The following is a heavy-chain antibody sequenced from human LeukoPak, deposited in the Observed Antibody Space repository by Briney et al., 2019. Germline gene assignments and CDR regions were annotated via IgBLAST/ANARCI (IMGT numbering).Heavy chain of an antibody. J-gene: IGHJ4*02. D-gene: IGHD3-22*01. CDR1: GFTFDDYA. CDR2: ITWDGGTT. V-gene: IGHV3-43D*03. CDR3: AKGESGFYSYYFDS. Sequence: PGGSLRLSCAASGFTFDDYAMHWVRQSPGNGLEWVSLITWDGGTTYYADSVKGRFTISRDNSKNSLCLQMNGLRAEDTALYYCAKGESGFYSYYFDSWGQGTLVTVSS.